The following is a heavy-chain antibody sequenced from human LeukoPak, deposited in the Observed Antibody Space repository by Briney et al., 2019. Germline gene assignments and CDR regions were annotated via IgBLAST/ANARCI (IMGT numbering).Heavy chain of an antibody. D-gene: IGHD4-17*01. CDR2: ISSSSSYI. CDR3: ARESTVTGGISYFDY. CDR1: GFTFSSYS. J-gene: IGHJ4*02. V-gene: IGHV3-21*01. Sequence: GSLRLSCAASGFTFSSYSMNWVRQAPGKGLEWVSSISSSSSYIYYADSAKGRFTISRDNAKNSLYLQMNSLRAEDTAVYYCARESTVTGGISYFDYWGQGTLVTVSS.